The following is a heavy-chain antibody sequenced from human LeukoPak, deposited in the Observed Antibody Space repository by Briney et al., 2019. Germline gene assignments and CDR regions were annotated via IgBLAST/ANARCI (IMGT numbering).Heavy chain of an antibody. CDR2: ISSSSSSI. Sequence: GGSLRLSCAASRFTFSSYSMNWVRQAPGKGLEWVSYISSSSSSIYYADSVKGRFTISRDNSKNTLYLQMNSLRAEDTAVYYCAKLAPSSQDGYNLRDFDYWGQGTLVTVSS. CDR3: AKLAPSSQDGYNLRDFDY. J-gene: IGHJ4*02. V-gene: IGHV3-48*01. D-gene: IGHD5-24*01. CDR1: RFTFSSYS.